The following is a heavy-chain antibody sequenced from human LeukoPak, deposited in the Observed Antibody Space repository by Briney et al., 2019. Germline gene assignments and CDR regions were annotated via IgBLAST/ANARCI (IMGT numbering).Heavy chain of an antibody. CDR1: GYTFTSYD. J-gene: IGHJ6*02. D-gene: IGHD2-2*01. Sequence: ASVKVSCKASGYTFTSYDINWVRQATGQGLGWMGWMNPNSGNTGYAQKFQGRVTMTRNTSISTAYMELSSLRSEDTAVYYCARVDCSSTSCYYYYGMDVRGQGTTVTVSS. CDR2: MNPNSGNT. CDR3: ARVDCSSTSCYYYYGMDV. V-gene: IGHV1-8*01.